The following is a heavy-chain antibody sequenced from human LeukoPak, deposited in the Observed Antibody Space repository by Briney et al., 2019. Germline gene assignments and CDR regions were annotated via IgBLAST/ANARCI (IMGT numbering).Heavy chain of an antibody. V-gene: IGHV3-23*01. Sequence: PGGSLRLSCAASGFTFKNHAMSWVRQAPGKGLEWVSGISESGGNTFYADSVKGRFTISRDNAKNSLYLQMNSLRDDDTAVYYCARDRGTDYWGQGTLVTVSS. J-gene: IGHJ4*02. CDR3: ARDRGTDY. D-gene: IGHD3-16*01. CDR1: GFTFKNHA. CDR2: ISESGGNT.